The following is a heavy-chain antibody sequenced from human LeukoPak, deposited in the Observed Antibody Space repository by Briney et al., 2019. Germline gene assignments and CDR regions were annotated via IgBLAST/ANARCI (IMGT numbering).Heavy chain of an antibody. D-gene: IGHD6-6*01. CDR3: ATRPSDQYSSSSVGAFDI. V-gene: IGHV1-24*01. Sequence: ASVKVSCKVSGYTLTELSMHWVRQAPGKGLEWMGGFDPEDGETIYAQKFQGRVTMTEDTSTDTAYMELSSLRSEDTAVYYCATRPSDQYSSSSVGAFDIWGQGTMVTVSS. CDR2: FDPEDGET. J-gene: IGHJ3*02. CDR1: GYTLTELS.